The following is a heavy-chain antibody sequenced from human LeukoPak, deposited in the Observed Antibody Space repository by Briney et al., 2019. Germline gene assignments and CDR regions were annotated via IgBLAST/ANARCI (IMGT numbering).Heavy chain of an antibody. CDR2: IYLYGTT. CDR3: ARQKWEQQGRDYYFNGLDV. J-gene: IGHJ6*02. Sequence: PSETLSLTCSVYIGSISSSKWWSWVRQSPVQGLEWIGEIYLYGTTNYNPSFTSRVTMSVDRSRNQFSLKLTSVTAADTAVYYCARQKWEQQGRDYYFNGLDVWGPGTTVIVSS. V-gene: IGHV4-4*02. CDR1: IGSISSSKW. D-gene: IGHD1/OR15-1a*01.